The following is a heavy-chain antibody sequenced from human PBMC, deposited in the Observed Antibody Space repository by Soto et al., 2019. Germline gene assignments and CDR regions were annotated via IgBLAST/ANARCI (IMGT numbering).Heavy chain of an antibody. CDR2: INAGNGNT. CDR3: ARDQVDGYYALNYYYYGMDV. Sequence: ASVKVSCKASGYTFTSYAMHWVRQAPGQRLEWMGWINAGNGNTKYSQKFQGRVTITRDTSASTAYMELSSLRSEDTAVYYCARDQVDGYYALNYYYYGMDVWGQGTTVTVYS. J-gene: IGHJ6*02. CDR1: GYTFTSYA. V-gene: IGHV1-3*01. D-gene: IGHD3-22*01.